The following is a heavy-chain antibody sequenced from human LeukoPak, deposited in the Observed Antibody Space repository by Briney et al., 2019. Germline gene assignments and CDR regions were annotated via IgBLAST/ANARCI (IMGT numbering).Heavy chain of an antibody. D-gene: IGHD3/OR15-3a*01. V-gene: IGHV3-11*01. CDR3: ARAGFLDALSFDY. CDR2: ISSSADTI. J-gene: IGHJ4*02. Sequence: GGSLRLSCAASGFTFSDYYRSWIRQAPGKGLEWVSYISSSADTIYDADSVKGRFTISRDNANNSLYLQMNSLRAEDTAVYYCARAGFLDALSFDYWGQGTLVTVSS. CDR1: GFTFSDYY.